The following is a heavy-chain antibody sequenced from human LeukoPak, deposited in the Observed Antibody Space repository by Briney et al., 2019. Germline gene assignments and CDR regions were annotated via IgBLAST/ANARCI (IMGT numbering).Heavy chain of an antibody. CDR3: ATATARGVPAATSYYYYYMDV. CDR1: GGNSNFFA. V-gene: IGHV1-69*13. Sequence: RASVKVSCKTSGGNSNFFAINWVRQAPGQGLEWMGVIKPMFGTGSIPNIATGDYAQKFQGRLSMNADESSTTAYMELSSLRSEDTAVYYCATATARGVPAATSYYYYYMDVWGKGTTVTVSS. D-gene: IGHD2-2*01. J-gene: IGHJ6*03. CDR2: IKPMFGTG.